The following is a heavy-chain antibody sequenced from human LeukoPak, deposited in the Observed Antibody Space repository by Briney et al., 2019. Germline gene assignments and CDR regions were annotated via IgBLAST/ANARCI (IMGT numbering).Heavy chain of an antibody. D-gene: IGHD3/OR15-3a*01. V-gene: IGHV3-23*01. Sequence: GGSLRLSCAASGFSFSSYWMSWVRQAPGKGLEWVSAISGSGGSTYYADSVKGRFTISRDNAKNSVYLQMNSLSAEDTAVYYCARQGLYDSSDFWTFQHWGQGTLVTVSS. CDR1: GFSFSSYW. CDR3: ARQGLYDSSDFWTFQH. CDR2: ISGSGGST. J-gene: IGHJ1*01.